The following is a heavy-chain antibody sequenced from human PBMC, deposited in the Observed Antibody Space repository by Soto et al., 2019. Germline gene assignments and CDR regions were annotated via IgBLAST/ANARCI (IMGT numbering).Heavy chain of an antibody. CDR2: IYHYGNP. J-gene: IGHJ4*02. CDR1: GGSIDDYS. V-gene: IGHV4-30-2*01. D-gene: IGHD1-1*01. CDR3: ARVVGYGPLDY. Sequence: QLQLQESGSGLVKPSQTLSLTCAVSGGSIDDYSWSWIRQPPGKGLEWIGYIYHYGNPHYNASLRRRVTLSVDRAKNQCSLNLRSVTAADTAVYYCARVVGYGPLDYWGQGSLVTVSS.